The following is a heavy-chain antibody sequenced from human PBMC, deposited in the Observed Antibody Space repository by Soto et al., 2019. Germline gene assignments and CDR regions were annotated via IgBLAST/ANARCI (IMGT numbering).Heavy chain of an antibody. CDR3: ARELRYFDWRFDP. J-gene: IGHJ5*02. Sequence: GASVKVPCKASGYTFTSYGISWVRQAPGQGLEWMGRINVYSNDTNYAQKLQDRVTMTTDTSTNTAYMELRSLRSDDTAVYYCARELRYFDWRFDPWGQGTLVTVSS. V-gene: IGHV1-18*01. D-gene: IGHD3-9*01. CDR2: INVYSNDT. CDR1: GYTFTSYG.